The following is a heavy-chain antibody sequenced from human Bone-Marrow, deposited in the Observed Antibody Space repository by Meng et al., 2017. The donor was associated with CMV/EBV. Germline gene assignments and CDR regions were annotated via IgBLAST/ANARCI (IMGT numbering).Heavy chain of an antibody. J-gene: IGHJ4*02. Sequence: SETLSLTCTVSGGFISSYSHYWGWIRQPPGKGLEWIGSIYYSGSTYYNPSLKSRVTISVDTSKNQFSLKLSSVTAADTAVYYCARQYIVVVPAAIDYWGQGTLVTVSS. CDR1: GGFISSYSHY. V-gene: IGHV4-39*01. CDR3: ARQYIVVVPAAIDY. CDR2: IYYSGST. D-gene: IGHD2-2*01.